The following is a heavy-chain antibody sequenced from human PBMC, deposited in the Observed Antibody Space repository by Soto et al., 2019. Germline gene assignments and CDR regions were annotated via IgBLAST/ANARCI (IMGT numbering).Heavy chain of an antibody. CDR3: ARLPYPWGWFDP. CDR1: GFSFSDYY. Sequence: GGSLRLSCAASGFSFSDYYMSWIRQAPGKGLEWISYISNSGRTIYYADSLKGRFTISRDNAKNSLYLQMNSLRVDDTAMYYCARLPYPWGWFDPWGQGTLVTVS. V-gene: IGHV3-11*01. CDR2: ISNSGRTI. J-gene: IGHJ5*02. D-gene: IGHD3-16*01.